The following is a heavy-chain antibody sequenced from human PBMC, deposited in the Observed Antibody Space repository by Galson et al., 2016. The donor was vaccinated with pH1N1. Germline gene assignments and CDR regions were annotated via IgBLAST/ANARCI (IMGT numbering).Heavy chain of an antibody. CDR3: ATRYFLDY. V-gene: IGHV1-46*01. Sequence: SVKVSCKAAGYSVTRYYMHWVRQAPGQGLEWMGIIDPSDGTTTYSEKVQGRISLTRDTSTNSVYMELTTLRPDDSATYFCATRYFLDYWGQGTLVTVSS. CDR2: IDPSDGTT. CDR1: GYSVTRYY. J-gene: IGHJ4*02.